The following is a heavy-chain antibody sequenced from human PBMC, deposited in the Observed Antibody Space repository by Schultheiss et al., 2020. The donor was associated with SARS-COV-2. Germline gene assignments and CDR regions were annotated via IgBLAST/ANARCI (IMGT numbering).Heavy chain of an antibody. CDR2: IYYSGST. J-gene: IGHJ6*02. Sequence: SETLSLTCAVSGGSFSGYYWSWIRQHPGKGLEWIGYIYYSGSTYYNPSLKSRVTISVDTSKNQFSLKLSSVTAADTAVYYCARGWGYCTNGVCYTFHYYGMDVWGQGTSVTVSS. CDR3: ARGWGYCTNGVCYTFHYYGMDV. CDR1: GGSFSGYY. D-gene: IGHD2-8*01. V-gene: IGHV4-59*12.